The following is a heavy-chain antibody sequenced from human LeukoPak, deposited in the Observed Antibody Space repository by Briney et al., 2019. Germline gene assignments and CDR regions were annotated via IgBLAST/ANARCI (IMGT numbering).Heavy chain of an antibody. J-gene: IGHJ5*02. CDR2: INHGGYT. D-gene: IGHD5-24*01. Sequence: SETLSLTCAVYGGSFTDYYWTWIRQPPGKGLEWIGEINHGGYTNYSPTPKSRVTISVDTSKNQFSLKLSSVTAADTAVYYCAREEIRSWFDPWGQGTLVTVSS. V-gene: IGHV4-34*01. CDR1: GGSFTDYY. CDR3: AREEIRSWFDP.